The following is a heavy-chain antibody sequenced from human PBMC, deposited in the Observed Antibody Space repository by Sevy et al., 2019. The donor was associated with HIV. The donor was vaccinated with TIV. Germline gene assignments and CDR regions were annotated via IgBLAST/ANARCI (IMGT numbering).Heavy chain of an antibody. CDR1: GGSISSYY. V-gene: IGHV4-59*12. CDR3: ARDCRGGVAARPNYCYYMDV. J-gene: IGHJ6*03. CDR2: IYYSGST. D-gene: IGHD6-6*01. Sequence: SETLSLTCTVSGGSISSYYWSWIRQPPGKGLEWIGYIYYSGSTNYNPSPKSRVTISVDTSKNQFSLKLSSVTATDTAVYYCARDCRGGVAARPNYCYYMDVWGQGTTVTVSS.